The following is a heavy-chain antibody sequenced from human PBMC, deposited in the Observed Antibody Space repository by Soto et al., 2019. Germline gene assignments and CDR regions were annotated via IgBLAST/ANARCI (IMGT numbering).Heavy chain of an antibody. V-gene: IGHV4-59*08. CDR3: ARAVGDPLYYLDY. CDR2: TDYSGNT. Sequence: QVQLQESGPGLVRPSETLSLTCTVSSDSISSYYWIWIRQSPGKGLEWIGYTDYSGNTNYNPSLKSRVTISGDTSTNPFSLRLSSATAADTAVYYCARAVGDPLYYLDYWGQGTLVTVSS. J-gene: IGHJ4*02. CDR1: SDSISSYY. D-gene: IGHD6-19*01.